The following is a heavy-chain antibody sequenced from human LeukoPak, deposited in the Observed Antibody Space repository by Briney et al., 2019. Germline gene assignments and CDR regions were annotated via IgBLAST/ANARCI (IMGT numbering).Heavy chain of an antibody. CDR2: IYYSGST. Sequence: SETLSLTCTVSGGSISYYYWSWIRQPPGKGLEWIGYIYYSGSTNYNPSLKSRVTISVDTSKNQFSLKLSSVTAADTAVYYCARIRDAFDIWGQGTMVTVSS. V-gene: IGHV4-59*01. J-gene: IGHJ3*02. CDR1: GGSISYYY. CDR3: ARIRDAFDI.